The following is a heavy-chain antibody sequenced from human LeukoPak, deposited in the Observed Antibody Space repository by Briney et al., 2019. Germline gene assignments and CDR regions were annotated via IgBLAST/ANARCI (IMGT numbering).Heavy chain of an antibody. CDR1: GFTFSNYP. J-gene: IGHJ4*02. Sequence: PGGSLRLSCAASGFTFSNYPMAWVRQAPGKGLEWVSRIDTSGGSTFYADSVKGRFTISRDNSKNTLYLQMNSLRAEDTAVYYCAREGGSSGYDYYFDYWGQGTLVTVSS. D-gene: IGHD5-12*01. CDR3: AREGGSSGYDYYFDY. CDR2: IDTSGGST. V-gene: IGHV3-23*01.